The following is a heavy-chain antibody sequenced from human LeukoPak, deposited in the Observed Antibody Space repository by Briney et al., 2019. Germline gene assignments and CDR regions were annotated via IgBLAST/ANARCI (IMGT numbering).Heavy chain of an antibody. V-gene: IGHV5-51*01. Sequence: GESLKISCKGSGYSFTNYWIGWVRQLPGKGLECMGIIYPGDSDTRYSPSFQAQVTISADKSISTAYLQWSSLKASDTAMYYCASFEGIAARAYYWGQGTLVTVSS. CDR1: GYSFTNYW. CDR2: IYPGDSDT. J-gene: IGHJ4*02. D-gene: IGHD6-6*01. CDR3: ASFEGIAARAYY.